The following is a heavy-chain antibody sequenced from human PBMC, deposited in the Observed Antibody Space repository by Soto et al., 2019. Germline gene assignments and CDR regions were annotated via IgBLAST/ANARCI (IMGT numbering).Heavy chain of an antibody. CDR1: GDSVSSNSAA. Sequence: LLRQSQTLSLTCAISGDSVSSNSAAWNWIRQSPSRGLEWLGRTYYRSKWYNDYAVSVKSRITINPDTSKNQFSLQLNSVTPEDTAVYYCAKEVANPPPNYYYYYGMDVWGQGTTVTVS. CDR3: AKEVANPPPNYYYYYGMDV. V-gene: IGHV6-1*01. J-gene: IGHJ6*02. D-gene: IGHD2-15*01. CDR2: TYYRSKWYN.